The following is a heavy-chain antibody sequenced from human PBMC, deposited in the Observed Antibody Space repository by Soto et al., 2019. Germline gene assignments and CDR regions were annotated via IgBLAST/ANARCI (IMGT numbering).Heavy chain of an antibody. Sequence: PSETLSLTCAVSRGFISSGSWWSWVRQPPGKGLEWIGEIYRSGNTNYNPSLKSRVSISVDMSKNQFSLKLTSVTAADRAVYYCARGSVDTVDSSGFYEYWGQGTPVTVSS. V-gene: IGHV4-4*02. CDR2: IYRSGNT. J-gene: IGHJ4*02. CDR3: ARGSVDTVDSSGFYEY. D-gene: IGHD3-22*01. CDR1: RGFISSGSW.